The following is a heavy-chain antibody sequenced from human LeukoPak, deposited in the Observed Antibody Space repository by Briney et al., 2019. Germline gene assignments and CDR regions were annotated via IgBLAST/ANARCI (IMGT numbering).Heavy chain of an antibody. Sequence: GGSLRLSCAASGFTFDDYAMHWVRQAPGKGLEWVSGISWNSGSIGYADSVKGRFTISRDNAKNSLYLQMNSLRAEDTALYYCAKASRPHCSSTSCYAPGYFQHWGQGTLVTVSS. J-gene: IGHJ1*01. CDR2: ISWNSGSI. V-gene: IGHV3-9*01. CDR3: AKASRPHCSSTSCYAPGYFQH. CDR1: GFTFDDYA. D-gene: IGHD2-2*01.